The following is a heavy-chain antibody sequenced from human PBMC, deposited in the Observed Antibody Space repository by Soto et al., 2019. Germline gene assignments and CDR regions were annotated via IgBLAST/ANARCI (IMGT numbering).Heavy chain of an antibody. Sequence: SETLSLTCIVSGGSISSGAYYWSWIRQLPGKGLEWIGHIYYSGSTYYNSSLKSRVTISVGTSKNQFSLKLNSVTAADTAVYYCARVRSGVGYNWFDPWGQVPLFPVSS. CDR3: ARVRSGVGYNWFDP. CDR1: GGSISSGAYY. V-gene: IGHV4-31*03. CDR2: IYYSGST. J-gene: IGHJ5*02. D-gene: IGHD3-16*01.